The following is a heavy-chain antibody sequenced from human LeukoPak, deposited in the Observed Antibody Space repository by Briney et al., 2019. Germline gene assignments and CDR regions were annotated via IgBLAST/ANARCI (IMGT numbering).Heavy chain of an antibody. CDR1: GFTFSSYS. CDR2: ISSSSSYI. J-gene: IGHJ4*02. V-gene: IGHV3-21*01. Sequence: PGGSLRLSCAASGFTFSSYSMNWVRQAPEKGLEWVSSISSSSSYIYYADSVKGRFTISRDNAKNSLYLQMNSLRAEDTAVYYCARFGTKRGPFDYWGQGTLVTVSS. D-gene: IGHD3-10*01. CDR3: ARFGTKRGPFDY.